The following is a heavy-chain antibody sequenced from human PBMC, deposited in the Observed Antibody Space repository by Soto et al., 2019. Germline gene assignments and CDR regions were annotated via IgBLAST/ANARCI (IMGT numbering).Heavy chain of an antibody. CDR1: GFIFENFG. D-gene: IGHD1-26*01. Sequence: GGSLRLSCAASGFIFENFGMSWVRQAPGKGLEWISSISGGGFKKYYADSVKGRFTISRDNSKSTVYLELNNLSAEDTAVYHCAKNQGVELVPLATVDWFDPWGQGSVVTVSS. CDR3: AKNQGVELVPLATVDWFDP. V-gene: IGHV3-23*01. J-gene: IGHJ5*02. CDR2: ISGGGFKK.